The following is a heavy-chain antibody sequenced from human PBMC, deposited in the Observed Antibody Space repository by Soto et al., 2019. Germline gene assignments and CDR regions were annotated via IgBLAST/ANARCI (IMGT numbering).Heavy chain of an antibody. CDR2: IYYSGST. CDR1: GSSISSYY. D-gene: IGHD3-3*01. CDR3: ARGGYYDFWSGYSDV. V-gene: IGHV4-59*01. J-gene: IGHJ6*04. Sequence: PSETLSLTCTVAGSSISSYYCSWIRQPPGKGLEWIGYIYYSGSTNYNPSLKSRVTISVGTSKNQFSLKLSSVTAADTAVYYCARGGYYDFWSGYSDVWGKGTTVTVSS.